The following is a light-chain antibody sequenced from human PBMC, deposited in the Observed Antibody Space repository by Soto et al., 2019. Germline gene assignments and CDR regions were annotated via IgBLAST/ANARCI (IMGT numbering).Light chain of an antibody. Sequence: QSVLTQPAFVSGSPGQSITTSCTGTSSDVGGYEYVSWYQHHPGKAPKLMIYEVSNRPSGVSHRFSGSKSGNTASLTISGLQAEDEADYYCSSYTAANTYVFGTGTKLTVL. CDR3: SSYTAANTYV. CDR1: SSDVGGYEY. V-gene: IGLV2-14*01. J-gene: IGLJ1*01. CDR2: EVS.